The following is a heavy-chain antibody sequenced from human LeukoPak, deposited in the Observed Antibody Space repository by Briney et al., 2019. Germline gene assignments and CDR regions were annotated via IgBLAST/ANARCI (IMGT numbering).Heavy chain of an antibody. V-gene: IGHV4-61*02. CDR2: ICASGST. CDR3: ARDREGYCSGGSCLDYFDY. Sequence: SRTLSLTCTVSGGSISGGSYYWSWIRQPAGKGLVWIGRICASGSTVYNPSLNSRVTISVDTSKNQFSLRLSSVTAADTAVYYCARDREGYCSGGSCLDYFDYWGQGTLVTVSS. CDR1: GGSISGGSYY. D-gene: IGHD2-15*01. J-gene: IGHJ4*02.